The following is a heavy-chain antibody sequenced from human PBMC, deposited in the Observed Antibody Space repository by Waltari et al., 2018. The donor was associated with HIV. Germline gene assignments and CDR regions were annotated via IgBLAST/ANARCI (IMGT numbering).Heavy chain of an antibody. D-gene: IGHD2-2*02. Sequence: QVQLVQSGAEVKKPGASVKVSCKASGYTFTSNGISWVRQAPGQGLEWMGWISSYNGNTNYARETQGRGTMNTDTSTSTVYRELRSRRSDEKAVYYCARVAYTKEHNWGDPWGQGTLVTGSP. CDR2: ISSYNGNT. V-gene: IGHV1-18*01. J-gene: IGHJ5*02. CDR1: GYTFTSNG. CDR3: ARVAYTKEHNWGDP.